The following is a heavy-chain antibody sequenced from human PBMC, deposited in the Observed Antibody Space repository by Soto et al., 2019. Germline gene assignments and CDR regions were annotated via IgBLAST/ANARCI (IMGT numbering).Heavy chain of an antibody. CDR3: ARSDQDLAYALDV. CDR2: IIPILGIA. D-gene: IGHD2-21*01. V-gene: IGHV1-69*02. J-gene: IGHJ6*02. CDR1: GGTFSSYT. Sequence: QVQLVQSGAEVKKPGSSVKVSCKASGGTFSSYTISWVRQAPGQGLEWMGRIIPILGIANYAQKFQGRVTITADKSTSTAYMELSSLRSEDTAVYYCARSDQDLAYALDVWGQGTTVTVSS.